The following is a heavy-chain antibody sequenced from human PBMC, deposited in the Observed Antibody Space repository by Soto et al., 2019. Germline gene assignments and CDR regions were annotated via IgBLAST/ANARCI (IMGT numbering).Heavy chain of an antibody. CDR2: IYYSGST. CDR3: ARLYGDYDPWYFDL. CDR1: GGSISSYY. J-gene: IGHJ2*01. V-gene: IGHV4-59*08. D-gene: IGHD4-17*01. Sequence: PSETLSLTCTVSGGSISSYYWSWIRQPPGKGLEWIGYIYYSGSTNYNPSLKSRVTISVDTSKNQFSLKLSSVTAADTAVYYCARLYGDYDPWYFDLWGRGTLVTVSS.